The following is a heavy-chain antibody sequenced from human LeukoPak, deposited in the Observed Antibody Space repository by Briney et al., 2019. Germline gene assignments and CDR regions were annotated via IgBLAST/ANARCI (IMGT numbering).Heavy chain of an antibody. Sequence: PGGSLRLSCAASGFTFSYYAMSWVRQAPGKGLEWVSAISGSGGSTYYADSVKGRFTISRDSSKNTLYLQMNSLRAEDTAVYYCAKSYCGGDCYSVVYYYYGMDVWGQGTTVTVSS. V-gene: IGHV3-23*01. CDR1: GFTFSYYA. D-gene: IGHD2-21*02. CDR3: AKSYCGGDCYSVVYYYYGMDV. J-gene: IGHJ6*02. CDR2: ISGSGGST.